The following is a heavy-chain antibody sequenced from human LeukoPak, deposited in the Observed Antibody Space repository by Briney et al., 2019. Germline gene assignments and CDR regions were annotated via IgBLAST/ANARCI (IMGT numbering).Heavy chain of an antibody. V-gene: IGHV4-59*01. Sequence: SETLSLTCTVSGGSISSYYWSWLRQPPGKGPEWIGFIYYSGITDCNPSLKSRVTISVDTSKNQFSLKLSSVTAADTAVYYCARVRALSYYDSSGDLYYFQYWGQGTLVTVSS. D-gene: IGHD3-22*01. CDR1: GGSISSYY. J-gene: IGHJ4*02. CDR3: ARVRALSYYDSSGDLYYFQY. CDR2: IYYSGIT.